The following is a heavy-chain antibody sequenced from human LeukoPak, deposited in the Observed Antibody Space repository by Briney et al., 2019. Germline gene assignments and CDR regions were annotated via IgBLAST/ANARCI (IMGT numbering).Heavy chain of an antibody. CDR2: INQAGTGK. CDR1: GVRFSSQC. J-gene: IGHJ6*02. V-gene: IGHV3-7*01. CDR3: AREYYFHRMDG. Sequence: GGSLRLSCAASGVRFSSQCMSCVRHAPGKGLGWVAIINQAGTGKYYADSVKARFPICRDNPETQLSLPMHSLRPEDTAVYYCAREYYFHRMDGWGEGTTATVSS.